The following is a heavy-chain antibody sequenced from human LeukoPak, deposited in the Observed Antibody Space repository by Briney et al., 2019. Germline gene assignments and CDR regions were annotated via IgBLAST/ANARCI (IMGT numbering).Heavy chain of an antibody. CDR2: IYSGGST. CDR1: GFTVSSNY. J-gene: IGHJ4*02. D-gene: IGHD2-2*01. CDR3: ARAPCSSTSCYPNVDTAMVTDY. Sequence: PGGSLRLSCAASGFTVSSNYMSWVRQAPGKGLEWVSVIYSGGSTYYADSVKGRFTVSRDNSKNTLYLQMNSLRAEDTAVYYCARAPCSSTSCYPNVDTAMVTDYWGQGTLVTVSS. V-gene: IGHV3-53*01.